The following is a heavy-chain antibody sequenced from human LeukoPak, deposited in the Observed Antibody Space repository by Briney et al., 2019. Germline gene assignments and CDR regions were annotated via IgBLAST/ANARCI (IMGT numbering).Heavy chain of an antibody. V-gene: IGHV1-2*02. CDR3: ARGARYCSGGSCYQAAEYFQH. CDR2: ISAYNGNT. CDR1: GYTFTGYY. D-gene: IGHD2-15*01. Sequence: ASVKVSCKASGYTFTGYYMHWVRQAPGQGLEWMGWISAYNGNTNYAQKFQGRVTMTRDTSISTAYMELSRLRSDDTAVYYCARGARYCSGGSCYQAAEYFQHWGQGTLVTVSS. J-gene: IGHJ1*01.